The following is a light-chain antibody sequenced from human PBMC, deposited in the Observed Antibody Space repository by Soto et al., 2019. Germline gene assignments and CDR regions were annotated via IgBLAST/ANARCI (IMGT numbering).Light chain of an antibody. J-gene: IGLJ1*01. CDR2: EGS. CDR3: CSYAGSSTSYV. V-gene: IGLV2-23*01. Sequence: QSVLTQPASVSGSPGQSITISCTGTSSDVGSYNLVSWYQQHPGKAPKLMIYEGSKRPSGVSNRFSGSKSGNTASLTISWLQAEDEADYYCCSYAGSSTSYVFGTGTKVTVL. CDR1: SSDVGSYNL.